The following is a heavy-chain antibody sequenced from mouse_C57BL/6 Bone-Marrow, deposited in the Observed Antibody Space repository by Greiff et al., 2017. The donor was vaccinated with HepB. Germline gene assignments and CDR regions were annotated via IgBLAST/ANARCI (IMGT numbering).Heavy chain of an antibody. D-gene: IGHD1-1*01. CDR2: IDPNSGGT. Sequence: QVQLQQPGAELVKPGASVKLSCKASGYTFTSYWMHWVKQRPGRGLEWIGRIDPNSGGTKYNEKLKSKATLTVDKPSSTAYMQLSSLTSEDSAVYYCARTITTVVATGGDYAMDYWGQGTSVTVSS. CDR1: GYTFTSYW. J-gene: IGHJ4*01. V-gene: IGHV1-72*01. CDR3: ARTITTVVATGGDYAMDY.